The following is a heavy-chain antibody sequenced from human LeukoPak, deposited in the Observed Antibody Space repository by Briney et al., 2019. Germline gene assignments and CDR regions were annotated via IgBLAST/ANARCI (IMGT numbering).Heavy chain of an antibody. CDR1: GFPFSSYS. Sequence: GGSLRLSCAASGFPFSSYSMTWVRQAPGKGLEWVANIKPDGTTKFYVDSVKGRSTISRDNALNSLYLQMNSLRAEDTAIYYCARSIPYGTTWYGRSDYWGQGTLVTVSS. V-gene: IGHV3-7*03. CDR2: IKPDGTTK. D-gene: IGHD6-13*01. J-gene: IGHJ4*02. CDR3: ARSIPYGTTWYGRSDY.